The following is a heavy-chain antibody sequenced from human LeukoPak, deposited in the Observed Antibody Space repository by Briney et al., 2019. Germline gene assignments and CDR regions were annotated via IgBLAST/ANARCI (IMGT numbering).Heavy chain of an antibody. J-gene: IGHJ4*02. D-gene: IGHD1-26*01. CDR1: GFTFSSYW. Sequence: PGGSLRLSCAASGFTFSSYWMSWVRQAPGKGLEWVANIKQDGSEKYYVDSVKGRFTISRDNSKNTLYLQMNSLRAEDTAVYYCAEEVGATYPTFDYWGQGTLVTVSS. V-gene: IGHV3-7*05. CDR2: IKQDGSEK. CDR3: AEEVGATYPTFDY.